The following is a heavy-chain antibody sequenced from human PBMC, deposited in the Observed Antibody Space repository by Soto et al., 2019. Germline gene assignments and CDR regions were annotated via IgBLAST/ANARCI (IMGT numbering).Heavy chain of an antibody. D-gene: IGHD6-13*01. CDR3: VKDESINWYSGHFRH. V-gene: IGHV3-9*01. CDR2: INWNSGSI. J-gene: IGHJ1*01. CDR1: GFTFDDCA. Sequence: EVQLVESGGGLVQPGRSLRLSCAASGFTFDDCAMHWVRQVPGKGLEWVSGINWNSGSIGYADSVKGRFAISRDHAKNSLHLQMNSLRAEDTAFYYCVKDESINWYSGHFRHWGQGTLVTVSS.